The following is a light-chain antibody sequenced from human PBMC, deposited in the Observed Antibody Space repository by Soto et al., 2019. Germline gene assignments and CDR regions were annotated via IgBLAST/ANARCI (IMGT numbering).Light chain of an antibody. CDR1: QSINNY. CDR2: AAS. V-gene: IGKV1-39*01. J-gene: IGKJ4*02. Sequence: DVHLAQSPSSLSAAVGDRVTITCRARQSINNYLNWDQQKPGEAPKLLVYAASTLQDGVPSRFCGSGSGTDFTLNISRMQPEDFAVYYFQLSYSSWLMFGGGTQVKI. CDR3: QLSYSSWLM.